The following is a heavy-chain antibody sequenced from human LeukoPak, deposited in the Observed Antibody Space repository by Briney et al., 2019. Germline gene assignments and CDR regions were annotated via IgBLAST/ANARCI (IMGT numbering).Heavy chain of an antibody. CDR3: ARAPYCSGGSCYWESKPYACDM. J-gene: IGHJ3*02. Sequence: DTLSLICAVYGGFFSVYYWSWIRHPPGKGLEWIGEINHSGSPIYNPSLKSRVAISVDTSKNQFSLKLSSVTAADTAVYYGARAPYCSGGSCYWESKPYACDMGGQGTMVTVSS. CDR2: INHSGSP. CDR1: GGFFSVYY. V-gene: IGHV4-34*01. D-gene: IGHD2-15*01.